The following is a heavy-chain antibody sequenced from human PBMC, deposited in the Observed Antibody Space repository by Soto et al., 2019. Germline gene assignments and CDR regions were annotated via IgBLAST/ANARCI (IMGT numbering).Heavy chain of an antibody. J-gene: IGHJ6*02. D-gene: IGHD3-9*01. CDR1: GYTFTSYY. CDR2: INPIGGST. CDR3: ARGRQRVLRYFDWSDPYYYYYGMDV. Sequence: ASVKVSCKASGYTFTSYYMHWVLQAPGQGLEWMGIINPIGGSTSYAQKFQGRVTMTRDTSTSTVYMELSSLRSEDTAVYYCARGRQRVLRYFDWSDPYYYYYGMDVWGQGTTVTVSS. V-gene: IGHV1-46*01.